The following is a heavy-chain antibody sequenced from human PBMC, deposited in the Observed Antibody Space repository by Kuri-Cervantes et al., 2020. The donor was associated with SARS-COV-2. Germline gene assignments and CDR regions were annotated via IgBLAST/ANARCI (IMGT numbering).Heavy chain of an antibody. CDR1: GYTFTGYY. V-gene: IGHV1-2*04. D-gene: IGHD2-15*01. Sequence: ASVKVSCKASGYTFTGYYMHWVRQAPGQGLEWMGWINPNSGGTNYVQKFQGWVTMTRDTSISTAYMELSRLRSDDTAVYYCARDRRVCSGGSCYYYYYGVDVWGQGTTVTVSS. CDR3: ARDRRVCSGGSCYYYYYGVDV. J-gene: IGHJ6*02. CDR2: INPNSGGT.